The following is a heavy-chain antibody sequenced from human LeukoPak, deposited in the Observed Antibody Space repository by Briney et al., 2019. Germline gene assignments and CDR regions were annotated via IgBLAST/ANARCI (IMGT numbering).Heavy chain of an antibody. CDR2: IYYSGST. D-gene: IGHD3-22*01. J-gene: IGHJ4*02. Sequence: PSETLSLTCTVSGGSISGSSYYWGWIRQPPGKGLEWIGSIYYSGSTYYNPSLKSRVTISVDTSKNQFSLKLSSVTAADTAVYYCARRITYYYDSSGYYSGYFDYWGQGTLVTVSS. CDR3: ARRITYYYDSSGYYSGYFDY. CDR1: GGSISGSSYY. V-gene: IGHV4-39*01.